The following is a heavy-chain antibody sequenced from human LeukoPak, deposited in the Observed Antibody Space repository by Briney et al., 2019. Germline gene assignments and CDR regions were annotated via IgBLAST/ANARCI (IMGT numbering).Heavy chain of an antibody. CDR3: ARFPYSSSRGYFDY. V-gene: IGHV3-30*04. CDR1: GFTFSSYA. D-gene: IGHD6-13*01. J-gene: IGHJ4*02. CDR2: ISYDGSNK. Sequence: GGSLRLSCAASGFTFSSYAMHWVRQAPGKGLEWVAVISYDGSNKYYADSVKGRFTISRDNSKNTLYLQMNSLRAEDTAVYYCARFPYSSSRGYFDYWGQGTLVTVSS.